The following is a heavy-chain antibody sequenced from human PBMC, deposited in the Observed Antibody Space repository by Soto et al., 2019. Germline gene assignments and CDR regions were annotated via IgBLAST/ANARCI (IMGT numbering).Heavy chain of an antibody. CDR1: GGSISSGGYY. V-gene: IGHV4-31*03. D-gene: IGHD2-8*02. CDR2: IYYSGST. Sequence: SETLSLTCTVSGGSISSGGYYWSWIRQHPGKGLEWVGYIYYSGSTYYNPSLKSRVTISVDTPKNQFSLKLSSVTAADTAVYYCARDSDWRSWYYGMDVWGQGTTVTVSS. J-gene: IGHJ6*02. CDR3: ARDSDWRSWYYGMDV.